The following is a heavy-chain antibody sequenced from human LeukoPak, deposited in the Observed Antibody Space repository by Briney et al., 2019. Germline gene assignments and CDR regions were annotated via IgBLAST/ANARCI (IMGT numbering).Heavy chain of an antibody. J-gene: IGHJ5*02. D-gene: IGHD3-10*01. V-gene: IGHV4-59*01. CDR3: ARDQDDYYGSGSLGGFDP. CDR1: GGSISSYY. CDR2: TYLSGTT. Sequence: SETLSLTCTVSGGSISSYYWSWIRQPPGKGLEWTGYTYLSGTTNYNPSLRSRVTISIDTSKNQVSLQLSSVTAADTAVYYCARDQDDYYGSGSLGGFDPWGQGILVTVSS.